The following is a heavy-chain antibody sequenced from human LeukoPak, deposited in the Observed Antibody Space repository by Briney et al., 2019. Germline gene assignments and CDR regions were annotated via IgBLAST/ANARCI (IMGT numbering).Heavy chain of an antibody. D-gene: IGHD3-10*01. CDR2: INHSGST. CDR3: ARGLLWFGEFGVIFDY. Sequence: SETLSLTCAVYGGSFSGYYWSWIRQPPGKGLEWIGEINHSGSTNYNPSLKSRVTISVDTSKNQFPLKLSSVTAADTAVYYCARGLLWFGEFGVIFDYWGQGTLVTVSS. J-gene: IGHJ4*02. CDR1: GGSFSGYY. V-gene: IGHV4-34*01.